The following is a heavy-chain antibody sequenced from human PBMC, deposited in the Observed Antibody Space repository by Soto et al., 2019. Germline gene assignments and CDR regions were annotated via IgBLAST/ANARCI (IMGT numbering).Heavy chain of an antibody. CDR2: VYYDGDA. D-gene: IGHD1-1*01. V-gene: IGHV4-39*01. Sequence: LQESGPGLVKTSETVSLTCSASGGSIRNMKYYWGWVRQPPGKGLEWVGSVYYDGDAYYSPTLRSRASISVDTSKNQFSLRLTSVTTKDTAVYYCARIALYNGSSRSDLWGQGSLVTVS. CDR3: ARIALYNGSSRSDL. CDR1: GGSIRNMKYY. J-gene: IGHJ4*02.